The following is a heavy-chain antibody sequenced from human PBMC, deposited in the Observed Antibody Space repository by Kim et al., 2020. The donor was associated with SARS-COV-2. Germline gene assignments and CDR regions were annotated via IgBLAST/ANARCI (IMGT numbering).Heavy chain of an antibody. CDR1: GFTFSSYA. CDR2: ISGSGGST. CDR3: AKDRRYCSGGSCYEYYYYGMDV. Sequence: GGSLRLSCAASGFTFSSYAMSWVRQAPGKGLEWVSAISGSGGSTYYADSVKGRFTISRDNSKNTLYLQMNSLRAEDTAVYYCAKDRRYCSGGSCYEYYYYGMDVWGQGTTVTVSS. V-gene: IGHV3-23*01. D-gene: IGHD2-15*01. J-gene: IGHJ6*02.